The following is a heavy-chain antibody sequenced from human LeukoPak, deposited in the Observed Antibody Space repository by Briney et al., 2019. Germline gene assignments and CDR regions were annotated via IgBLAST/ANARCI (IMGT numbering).Heavy chain of an antibody. D-gene: IGHD1-26*01. Sequence: SETLSLTCTVSGGSISSDSYYWAWIRQPPGKGLEWIASIYYSGSTYYNPSLKSRVTIPVDTSKNQFSLKLSSVTAADTAVYYCARHVAAVSGSDYWGQGTLVTVSS. CDR3: ARHVAAVSGSDY. V-gene: IGHV4-39*01. J-gene: IGHJ4*02. CDR2: IYYSGST. CDR1: GGSISSDSYY.